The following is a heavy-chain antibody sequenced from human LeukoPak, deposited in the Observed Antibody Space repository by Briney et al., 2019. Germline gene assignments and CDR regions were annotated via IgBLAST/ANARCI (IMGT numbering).Heavy chain of an antibody. V-gene: IGHV3-23*01. CDR1: GFTFSNVA. CDR3: ARPKYSGSYYFDY. Sequence: PGGSLRLSCAASGFTFSNVAMSWVRQAPGKGLEWVSAISTSGDSTRYADSVKGRFTISRDNSKNTLCLQMNSLRAEDTAVYYCARPKYSGSYYFDYWGQGTLVTVSS. CDR2: ISTSGDST. J-gene: IGHJ4*02. D-gene: IGHD1-26*01.